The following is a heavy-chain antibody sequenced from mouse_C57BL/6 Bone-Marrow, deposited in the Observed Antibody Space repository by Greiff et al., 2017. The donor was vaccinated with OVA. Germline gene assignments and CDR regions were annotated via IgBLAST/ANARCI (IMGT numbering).Heavy chain of an antibody. D-gene: IGHD5-1*01. CDR1: GFTFSSYA. J-gene: IGHJ4*01. CDR3: ARDHLNAMDY. CDR2: ISDGGSYT. Sequence: EVKLVESGGGLVKPGGSLKLSCAASGFTFSSYAMSWVRQTPEKRLEWVATISDGGSYTYYPDNVKGRFTISRDNAKNNLYLQMSHLKSEDTAMYYCARDHLNAMDYWGQGTSVTVSS. V-gene: IGHV5-4*01.